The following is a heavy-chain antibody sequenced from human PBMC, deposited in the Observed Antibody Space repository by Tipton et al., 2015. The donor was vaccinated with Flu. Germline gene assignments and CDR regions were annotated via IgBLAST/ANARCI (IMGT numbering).Heavy chain of an antibody. D-gene: IGHD3-3*01. CDR2: MNPNSGNT. CDR3: ARLTIFGVVIIGNYYYYMDV. CDR1: GYTFTSYD. J-gene: IGHJ6*03. V-gene: IGHV1-8*01. Sequence: QLVQSGAEVKKPGASVKVSCKASGYTFTSYDINWVRQATGQGLEWMGWMNPNSGNTGYAQKFQGRVTMTRNTSISTAYMELSSLSSVTAADTAVYYCARLTIFGVVIIGNYYYYMDVWGKGTTVTVSS.